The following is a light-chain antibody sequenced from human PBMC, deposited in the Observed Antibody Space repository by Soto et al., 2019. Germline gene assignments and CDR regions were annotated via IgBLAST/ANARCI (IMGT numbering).Light chain of an antibody. J-gene: IGLJ2*01. CDR2: EVS. Sequence: QSVLTQPASVSGSPGQSITISCTGTSSDIGGYNYVSWYQQHPGKAPRLIIYEVSNRPSGVSNRFSGSKSANTASLTISGLQAEDEVDYYCSSYTSSSTLVFGGGTKLTVL. V-gene: IGLV2-14*01. CDR1: SSDIGGYNY. CDR3: SSYTSSSTLV.